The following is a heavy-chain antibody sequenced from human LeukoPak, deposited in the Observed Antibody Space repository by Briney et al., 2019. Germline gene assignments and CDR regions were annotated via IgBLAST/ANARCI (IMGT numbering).Heavy chain of an antibody. V-gene: IGHV1-69*04. J-gene: IGHJ4*02. Sequence: SVRVSCKASGGTFSSYAISWVRQAPGQGLEWMGRIIPILGIANYAQKFQGRVTITADKSTSTAYMELSSLRSEDTAVYYCARERQYYYDSTHYFDYWGQGTLVTVSS. CDR3: ARERQYYYDSTHYFDY. CDR1: GGTFSSYA. D-gene: IGHD3-22*01. CDR2: IIPILGIA.